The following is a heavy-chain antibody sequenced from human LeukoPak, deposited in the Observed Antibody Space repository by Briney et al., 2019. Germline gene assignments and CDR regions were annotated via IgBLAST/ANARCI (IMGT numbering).Heavy chain of an antibody. D-gene: IGHD3-16*01. CDR2: ISSSGSTI. CDR1: GFTFSDYY. CDR3: ARGVASLRHSYYFDY. J-gene: IGHJ4*02. V-gene: IGHV3-11*04. Sequence: GGSLRLSCAASGFTFSDYYMSWIRQAPGKGLEWVSYISSSGSTIYYADSVKGRFTISRDNAKSSLYLQMNSLRAEDTAVYYCARGVASLRHSYYFDYWGQGTLVTVSS.